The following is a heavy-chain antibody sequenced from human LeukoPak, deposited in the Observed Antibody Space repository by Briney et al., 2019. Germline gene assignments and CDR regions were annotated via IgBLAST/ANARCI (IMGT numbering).Heavy chain of an antibody. CDR2: IYYSGST. V-gene: IGHV4-39*07. J-gene: IGHJ4*02. CDR3: AARRGSTRTPTGNFDY. Sequence: PSETLSLTCTVSGGSISSSSYYWGWIRQPPGKGLEWIGSIYYSGSTYYNPSLKSRVTISVDTSKNQFSLKLSSVTAADTAVYYCAARRGSTRTPTGNFDYWGQGTLVTVSS. D-gene: IGHD2-2*01. CDR1: GGSISSSSYY.